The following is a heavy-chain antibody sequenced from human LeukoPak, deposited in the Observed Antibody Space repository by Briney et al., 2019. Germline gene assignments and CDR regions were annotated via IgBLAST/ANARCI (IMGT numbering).Heavy chain of an antibody. V-gene: IGHV3-23*01. CDR1: DFTFSNYA. D-gene: IGHD6-19*01. J-gene: IGHJ4*02. CDR3: AKPAISSRGWYYDY. CDR2: ISGSGERT. Sequence: GGSLRLSCAASDFTFSNYAMGWVRQAPGAGLEWVSGISGSGERTYIADSVKGRFTISRDNSKNTLYLQMNSLRAEDTAVYYCAKPAISSRGWYYDYWGQGTLVTVSS.